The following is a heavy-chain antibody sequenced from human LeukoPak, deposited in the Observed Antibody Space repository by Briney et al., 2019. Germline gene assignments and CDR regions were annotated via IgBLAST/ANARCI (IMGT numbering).Heavy chain of an antibody. Sequence: GGSLRLSCAASGFTFSNYWMSWVRQAPGKGLEWVANIKRDESEEYYVDSVKGRFTISRDNAKNSLYLQMNSLRAEDTAVYYCAKGLDDFWSGLAFDYWGQGTLVTVSS. CDR3: AKGLDDFWSGLAFDY. V-gene: IGHV3-7*03. CDR2: IKRDESEE. CDR1: GFTFSNYW. J-gene: IGHJ4*02. D-gene: IGHD3-3*01.